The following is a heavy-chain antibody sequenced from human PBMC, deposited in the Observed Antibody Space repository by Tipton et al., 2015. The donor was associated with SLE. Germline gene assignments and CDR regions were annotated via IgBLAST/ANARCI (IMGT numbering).Heavy chain of an antibody. CDR2: IKSKTDGGTT. CDR3: TTEWAYCRSTNCPGVFDY. V-gene: IGHV3-15*01. CDR1: GFTFSNAW. J-gene: IGHJ4*02. Sequence: SLRLSCAASGFTFSNAWMSWVRQAPGKGLEWVGHIKSKTDGGTTHYAAPVKGRFTISRDDSKNTLYLQMNSLKTEDTAVYYCTTEWAYCRSTNCPGVFDYWGQGTLVTVSS. D-gene: IGHD2-2*01.